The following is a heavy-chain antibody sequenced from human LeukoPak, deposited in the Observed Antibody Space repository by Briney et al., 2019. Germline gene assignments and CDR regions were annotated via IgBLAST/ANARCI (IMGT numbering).Heavy chain of an antibody. J-gene: IGHJ5*02. Sequence: SETLSLTRTVSGGSISSYYWSWIRQPPGKGLEWIGYIYYSGSTNYNPSLKSRVTISVDTSKNQFSLKLSSVTAADTAVYYCARDFYDSSGYYSNWFDPWGQRTLVTVSS. V-gene: IGHV4-59*01. D-gene: IGHD3-22*01. CDR1: GGSISSYY. CDR3: ARDFYDSSGYYSNWFDP. CDR2: IYYSGST.